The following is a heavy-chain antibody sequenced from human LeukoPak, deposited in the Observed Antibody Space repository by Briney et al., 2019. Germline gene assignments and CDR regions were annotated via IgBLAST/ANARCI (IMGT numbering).Heavy chain of an antibody. CDR3: AREGGYYYDSSGYYSNWFDP. J-gene: IGHJ5*02. Sequence: PSETLSLTCTVSGGSISSYYWSWIRQPPGKGLEWIGYIYYSGSTNYNPSLKGRVTISVDTSKNQFSLKLSSVTAADTAVYYCAREGGYYYDSSGYYSNWFDPWGQGTLVTVSS. CDR2: IYYSGST. V-gene: IGHV4-59*01. D-gene: IGHD3-22*01. CDR1: GGSISSYY.